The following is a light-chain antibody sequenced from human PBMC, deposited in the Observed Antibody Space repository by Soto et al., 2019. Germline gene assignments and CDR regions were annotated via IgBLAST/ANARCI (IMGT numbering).Light chain of an antibody. V-gene: IGKV1-5*03. Sequence: DIQMNQSPSTLSASVGDRVTITCRASQSISNWLAWYQQKPGKAPKLLIYKASTLESGVPSRFSGSGSGTEFTLTISSLQPDDFATYFCQQYNSYCYTFGQGTKLDIK. CDR3: QQYNSYCYT. CDR1: QSISNW. J-gene: IGKJ2*01. CDR2: KAS.